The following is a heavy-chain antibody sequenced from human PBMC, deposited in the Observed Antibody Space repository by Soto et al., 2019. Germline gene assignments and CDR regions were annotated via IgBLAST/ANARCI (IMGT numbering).Heavy chain of an antibody. CDR3: AKDRWFGRDVLLWFGELYYYMDV. V-gene: IGHV3-23*01. J-gene: IGHJ6*03. D-gene: IGHD3-10*01. Sequence: EVQLLESGGGLVQPGGSLRLSCAASGFTFSSYAMSWVRQAPGKGLEWVSAISGSGGSTYYADSVKGRFTISRDNSKNTLYLQMHSLRAEDTAVYYCAKDRWFGRDVLLWFGELYYYMDVWGKGTTVTVSS. CDR1: GFTFSSYA. CDR2: ISGSGGST.